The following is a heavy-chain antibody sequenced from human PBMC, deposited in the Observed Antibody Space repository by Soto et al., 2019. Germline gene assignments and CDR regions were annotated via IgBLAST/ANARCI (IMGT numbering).Heavy chain of an antibody. CDR3: ARERDDSSWSTSEHFQH. V-gene: IGHV1-69*13. Sequence: SVKVSCKISGGTFDMYALNWVRQAPGQGLEWMGGIIPTFSISKYARKFQGRVTITADGSTSTAYLELSSLRSDDTALYYCARERDDSSWSTSEHFQHWGQGTLVTVSS. D-gene: IGHD6-13*01. CDR2: IIPTFSIS. CDR1: GGTFDMYA. J-gene: IGHJ1*01.